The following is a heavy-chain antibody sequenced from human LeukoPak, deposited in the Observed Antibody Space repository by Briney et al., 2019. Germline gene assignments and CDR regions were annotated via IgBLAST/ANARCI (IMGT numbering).Heavy chain of an antibody. CDR3: SRQNDRSGYYYFDY. Sequence: SETLSLTCAVYDGSFSGYYWSWIRQPPGKGQEWIGEFNHSGSTNYNPPLKSRVTISVDTSKNQFSLKLSSVTAAATAVYYCSRQNDRSGYYYFDYWGQGTLVTVSS. CDR1: DGSFSGYY. J-gene: IGHJ4*02. D-gene: IGHD3-22*01. CDR2: FNHSGST. V-gene: IGHV4-34*01.